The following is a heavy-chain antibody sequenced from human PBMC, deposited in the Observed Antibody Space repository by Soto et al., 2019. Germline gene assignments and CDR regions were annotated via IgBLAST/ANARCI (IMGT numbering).Heavy chain of an antibody. V-gene: IGHV3-11*06. J-gene: IGHJ4*02. CDR2: ISSTTSYT. CDR3: ARDHCSSTSCYTGGNYFDY. D-gene: IGHD2-2*02. Sequence: PGGSLRLSCAASGFIFSDYYMSWIRQAPGKGLEWVSYISSTTSYTDYADSVKGRFTISRDNAKNSLYLQMHSLKAEDTAVYYCARDHCSSTSCYTGGNYFDYWRQGTLVTVSS. CDR1: GFIFSDYY.